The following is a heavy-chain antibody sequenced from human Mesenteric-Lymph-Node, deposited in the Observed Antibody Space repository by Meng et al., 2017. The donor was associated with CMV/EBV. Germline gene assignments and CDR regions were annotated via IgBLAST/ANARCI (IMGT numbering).Heavy chain of an antibody. V-gene: IGHV4-59*11. J-gene: IGHJ1*01. CDR3: ARMGYCSSTSCSDIPEYFQH. CDR2: VFYSGNT. CDR1: GGSITGHY. D-gene: IGHD2-2*01. Sequence: SETLSLTCSVSGGSITGHYGTWIRQPPGRGLEWIGYVFYSGNTNYNPSLKGRVTISVDTSKTQFSLNLNSVTDADTAVYYCARMGYCSSTSCSDIPEYFQHWGQGTQVTVSS.